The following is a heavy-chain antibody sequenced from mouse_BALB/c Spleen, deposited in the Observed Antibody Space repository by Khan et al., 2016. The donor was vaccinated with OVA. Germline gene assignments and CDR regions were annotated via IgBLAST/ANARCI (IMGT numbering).Heavy chain of an antibody. CDR3: ARGDYYGTYAMDY. V-gene: IGHV1S56*01. J-gene: IGHJ4*01. CDR2: IYPGNVNT. CDR1: GSTFTNFY. Sequence: QVQLKQSGPALVKPGASVRISCKASGSTFTNFYIHWVKQRPGQGLEWIGLIYPGNVNTKYNENFKGKATLTADKSSSTAYMLLSSLTSADSAVYFCARGDYYGTYAMDYWGQGTSVIVSS. D-gene: IGHD1-1*01.